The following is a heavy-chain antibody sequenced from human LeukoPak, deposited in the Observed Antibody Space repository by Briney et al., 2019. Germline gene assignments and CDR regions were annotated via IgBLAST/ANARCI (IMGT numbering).Heavy chain of an antibody. CDR3: AREEVVRGVRFDY. V-gene: IGHV3-48*03. CDR2: ISSSGSTI. J-gene: IGHJ4*02. Sequence: GGSLRLSCAASGFTFSSYEMNWVRQAPGKGLEWVSYISSSGSTIYYADSVKGRFTISRDNAKNSLYLQMNSLRAEDTAVYYCAREEVVRGVRFDYWGQGTLVTVSS. CDR1: GFTFSSYE. D-gene: IGHD3-10*01.